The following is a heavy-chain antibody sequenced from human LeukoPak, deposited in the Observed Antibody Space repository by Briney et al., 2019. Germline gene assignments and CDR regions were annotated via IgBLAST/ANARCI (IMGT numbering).Heavy chain of an antibody. V-gene: IGHV3-73*01. D-gene: IGHD4-17*01. J-gene: IGHJ4*02. Sequence: GGSLRLSCAASGFTFSDSAMHWVRQASGKGLEWVGRVRSKANSYATSYAASVKGRFTISRDDSKNAAYLQMNSLKTEDTAVYYCTRRSRVDDYGEDWGQGTLVTVSS. CDR1: GFTFSDSA. CDR2: VRSKANSYAT. CDR3: TRRSRVDDYGED.